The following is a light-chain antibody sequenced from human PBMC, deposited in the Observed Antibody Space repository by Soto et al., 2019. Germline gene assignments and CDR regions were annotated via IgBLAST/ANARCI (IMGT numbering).Light chain of an antibody. CDR3: QQYGSSGT. CDR1: QSVSNNY. V-gene: IGKV3-20*01. J-gene: IGKJ5*01. Sequence: EIVLTQSPGTLSLSPGESATLSCRASQSVSNNYLAWYQQKPGQAPRLLIYGASNRATGIPDRFSGSGSGTDFTLTISRLEPEDFAVVYCQQYGSSGTVGQGTRLEIK. CDR2: GAS.